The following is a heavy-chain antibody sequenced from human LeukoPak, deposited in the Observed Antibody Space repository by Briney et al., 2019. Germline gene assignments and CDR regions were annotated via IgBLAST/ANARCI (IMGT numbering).Heavy chain of an antibody. CDR2: IKSKADDETT. D-gene: IGHD7-27*01. J-gene: IGHJ4*02. CDR3: TTDWGSIY. Sequence: GGSLRLSCVVSGLTFSDAWMNWVRQAPGEGLEWVGRIKSKADDETTDYAAPVKGRFTVSRDDSENTHYLQMNSLKTEDTAVYYCTTDWGSIYWGQGTLVTASS. CDR1: GLTFSDAW. V-gene: IGHV3-15*01.